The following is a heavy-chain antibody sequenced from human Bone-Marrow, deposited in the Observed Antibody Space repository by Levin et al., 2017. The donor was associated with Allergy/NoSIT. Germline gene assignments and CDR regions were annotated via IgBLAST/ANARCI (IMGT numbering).Heavy chain of an antibody. CDR2: IYYNGST. CDR1: GASIRSGAYY. Sequence: PSETLSLTCTVSGASIRSGAYYWSWVRQPPGPGREWIGYIYYNGSTYFNPSLKSRVSISVDTSKNQFSLKQSSVAAADTADYYCARGLAGFDGSAMAYDYWGRGSLVTVSS. V-gene: IGHV4-31*03. CDR3: ARGLAGFDGSAMAYDY. D-gene: IGHD3-10*01. J-gene: IGHJ4*02.